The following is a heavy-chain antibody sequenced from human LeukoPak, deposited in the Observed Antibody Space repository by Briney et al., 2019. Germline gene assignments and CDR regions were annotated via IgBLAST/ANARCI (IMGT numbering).Heavy chain of an antibody. CDR1: GGSISSSSYY. Sequence: SETLSLTCTVSGGSISSSSYYWGWIRQPPGKGLEWIGSIYYSGSTYYNPSLKSRVTISVDTSKNQFSLKLSSVTAADTAVYYCAIIAVAGTDQTRWGQGTLVTVSS. V-gene: IGHV4-39*01. D-gene: IGHD6-19*01. J-gene: IGHJ4*02. CDR3: AIIAVAGTDQTR. CDR2: IYYSGST.